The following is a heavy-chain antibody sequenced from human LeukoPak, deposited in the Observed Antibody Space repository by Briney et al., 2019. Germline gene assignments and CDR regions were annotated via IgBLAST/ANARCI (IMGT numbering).Heavy chain of an antibody. CDR2: ISSSSSYI. CDR1: GFTFSSYS. Sequence: GGSLRLSCAASGFTFSSYSLNWVRQAPGKGLEWVSSISSSSSYIYYADSVKGRFTISRDNAKNSLYLQMNSLRAEDTAVYYCARGFGVVPAATLSAFDIWGQGTMVTVSS. D-gene: IGHD2-2*01. V-gene: IGHV3-21*01. CDR3: ARGFGVVPAATLSAFDI. J-gene: IGHJ3*02.